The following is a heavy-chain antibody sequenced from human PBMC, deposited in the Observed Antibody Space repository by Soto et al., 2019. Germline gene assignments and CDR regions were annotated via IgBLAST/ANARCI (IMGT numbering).Heavy chain of an antibody. J-gene: IGHJ3*01. CDR3: ARDYFSWIQLWMGAFDF. Sequence: ASVKVSCKASGYTFTSYGISWVRQAPGQGLEWMGWISAYNGNTNYAQKLQGRVTMTTDTSTSTAYMELRSLRSDDTAVYYCARDYFSWIQLWMGAFDFWGQGTMVTVSS. CDR2: ISAYNGNT. CDR1: GYTFTSYG. D-gene: IGHD5-18*01. V-gene: IGHV1-18*01.